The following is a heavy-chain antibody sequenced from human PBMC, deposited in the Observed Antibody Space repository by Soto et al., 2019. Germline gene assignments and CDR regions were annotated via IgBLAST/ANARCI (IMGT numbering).Heavy chain of an antibody. J-gene: IGHJ6*03. CDR3: VRGRVSSGYDLWYYYYYMDV. Sequence: ASVKVSCQASGYTFTSYDINWVRQATGQGLEWMGWMNPNSGNTGYAQKFQGRVTMTRNTSISTAYMELSSLRSEDTAVYYCVRGRVSSGYDLWYYYYYMDVWGKGTTVTVSS. CDR2: MNPNSGNT. D-gene: IGHD5-12*01. V-gene: IGHV1-8*01. CDR1: GYTFTSYD.